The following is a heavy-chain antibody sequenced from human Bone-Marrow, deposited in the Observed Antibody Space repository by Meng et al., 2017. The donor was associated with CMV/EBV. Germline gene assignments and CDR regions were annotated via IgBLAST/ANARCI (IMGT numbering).Heavy chain of an antibody. CDR2: INAEGTMI. J-gene: IGHJ4*02. CDR3: VRGMGTD. Sequence: GGSLRLSCAASGFTVSSNYMSWVRQAPGKGLVWVSRINAEGTMITYADSVKGRFTISRDNAKRTLYLQMNRLRVEDSAVYYCVRGMGTDWGQGTLVTVSS. CDR1: GFTVSSNY. D-gene: IGHD5-24*01. V-gene: IGHV3-74*03.